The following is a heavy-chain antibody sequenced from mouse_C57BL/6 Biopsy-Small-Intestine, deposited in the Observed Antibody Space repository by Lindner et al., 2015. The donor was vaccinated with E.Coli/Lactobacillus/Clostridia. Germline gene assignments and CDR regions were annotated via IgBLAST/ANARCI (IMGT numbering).Heavy chain of an antibody. V-gene: IGHV5-17*01. D-gene: IGHD3-3*01. CDR1: GFTFSGYG. J-gene: IGHJ2*01. CDR3: ARGTGRGLDY. CDR2: ISSGSSTI. Sequence: EVQLQESGGGLVKPGGSLKLSCAASGFTFSGYGMHWVRQAPEKGLEWVAYISSGSSTIYYADTVKGRFTISRDNAKNTLFLQMTSLRSEDTAMYYCARGTGRGLDYWGQGTTLTVSS.